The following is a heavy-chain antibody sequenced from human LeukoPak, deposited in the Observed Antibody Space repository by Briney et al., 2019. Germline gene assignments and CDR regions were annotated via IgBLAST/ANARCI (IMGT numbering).Heavy chain of an antibody. J-gene: IGHJ5*02. CDR3: LRVETYADYDP. V-gene: IGHV3-48*01. CDR2: ISSSSSTI. D-gene: IGHD4-23*01. CDR1: GFTFSTHS. Sequence: PGGSLRLSCAASGFTFSTHSMVWVRQAPGKGLECVSYISSSSSTIYYADSGKGRFTISRDNAENSVYLQMNRLRAEDTAVYYCLRVETYADYDPWGQGTLVTVSS.